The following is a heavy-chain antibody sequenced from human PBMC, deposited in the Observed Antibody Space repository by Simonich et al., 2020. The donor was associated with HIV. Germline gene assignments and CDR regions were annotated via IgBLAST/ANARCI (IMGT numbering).Heavy chain of an antibody. J-gene: IGHJ3*02. Sequence: EVQLLESGGGLVQPGGSLRLSCVASGFTFTNSAMSWVRQAPGKGLEWVTGTYYADSGKGRFTISRDNSKNTLYLQMNSLRADDTAVDYCAKEGSMGAFDIWGQGTMVTVSS. V-gene: IGHV3-23*01. D-gene: IGHD3-10*01. CDR2: T. CDR1: GFTFTNSA. CDR3: AKEGSMGAFDI.